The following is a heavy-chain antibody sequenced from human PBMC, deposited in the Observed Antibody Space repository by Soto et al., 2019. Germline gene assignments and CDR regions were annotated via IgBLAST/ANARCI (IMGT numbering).Heavy chain of an antibody. D-gene: IGHD1-26*01. V-gene: IGHV3-33*01. CDR2: IWYDGSNK. Sequence: QVQLVESGGGVVQPGRSLRLPCAASGFTFSSYGMHWVRQAPGKGLEWVAVIWYDGSNKYYADSVKGRFTISRDNSKNTLYLQMNSLRAEDTAVYYCARDPYPGSSPSAEYFQHWGQGTLVTVSS. CDR3: ARDPYPGSSPSAEYFQH. J-gene: IGHJ1*01. CDR1: GFTFSSYG.